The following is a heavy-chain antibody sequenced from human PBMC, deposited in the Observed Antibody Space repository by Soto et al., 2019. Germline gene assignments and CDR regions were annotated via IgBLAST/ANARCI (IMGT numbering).Heavy chain of an antibody. CDR3: AKAGQAMVRFRGCEYYGMDV. V-gene: IGHV3-30*18. D-gene: IGHD5-18*01. Sequence: QVQLVESGGGVVQPGRSLRLYCAASGFTFSSYGMHWVRQAPGKGLEWVAVISYDGSNKYYADSVKGRFTISRDNSKNTLYLQMNSLRAEDTAVYYCAKAGQAMVRFRGCEYYGMDVWGQGTTVTVSS. CDR1: GFTFSSYG. J-gene: IGHJ6*02. CDR2: ISYDGSNK.